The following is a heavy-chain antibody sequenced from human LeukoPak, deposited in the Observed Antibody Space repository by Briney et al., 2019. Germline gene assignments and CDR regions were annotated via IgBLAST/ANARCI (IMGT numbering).Heavy chain of an antibody. CDR1: GGTFSSYA. V-gene: IGHV1-69*04. Sequence: ASVKVSCKASGGTFSSYAISWVRQAPGQGLEWMGRIIPILGIANYAQKFQGRVTITADKSTSTAYMELRSLRSDDTAVYYCARVIAVAGTGFDYWGQGTLVTVSS. CDR3: ARVIAVAGTGFDY. D-gene: IGHD6-19*01. J-gene: IGHJ4*02. CDR2: IIPILGIA.